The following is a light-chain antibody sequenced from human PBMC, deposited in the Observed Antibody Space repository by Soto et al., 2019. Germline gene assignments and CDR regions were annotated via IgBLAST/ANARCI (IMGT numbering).Light chain of an antibody. CDR3: QSYDSSLSAPYV. CDR2: GNS. J-gene: IGLJ1*01. V-gene: IGLV1-40*01. Sequence: QSVLTQPPSVSGAPGQRVTISCTGSSSNIGAGFDVHWYQQLPGTAPKLLIYGNSNRPSGVPDRFSGSKSGTSASLAITGLQDEDDADYYCQSYDSSLSAPYVFGTGTKVTVL. CDR1: SSNIGAGFD.